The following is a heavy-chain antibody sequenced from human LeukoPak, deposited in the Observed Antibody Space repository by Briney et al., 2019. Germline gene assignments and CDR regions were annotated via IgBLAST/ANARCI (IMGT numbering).Heavy chain of an antibody. CDR1: GGSINSFY. CDR3: ARRGGDGYNALDAFDI. Sequence: SETLSLICTVSGGSINSFYWTWIRQPAGKGLEWIGRIYSSGSTNFNPSLKSRVTISVDTSKNQFSLKLSSVTAADTAVYYCARRGGDGYNALDAFDIWGQGTMVTVSS. CDR2: IYSSGST. J-gene: IGHJ3*02. D-gene: IGHD5-24*01. V-gene: IGHV4-4*07.